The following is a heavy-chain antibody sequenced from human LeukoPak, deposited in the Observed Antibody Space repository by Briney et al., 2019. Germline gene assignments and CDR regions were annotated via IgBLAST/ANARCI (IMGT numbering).Heavy chain of an antibody. J-gene: IGHJ4*02. Sequence: PSETLSLTCTVSGGSISSYYWSWIRQPPGKGLEWIGYIYYSGSTNYNPSLKGRVTISVDTSKNQFSLKLSSVTAADTAVYYCARHRIMITFGGVYPDYWGQGTLVTVSS. V-gene: IGHV4-59*08. CDR1: GGSISSYY. D-gene: IGHD3-16*01. CDR2: IYYSGST. CDR3: ARHRIMITFGGVYPDY.